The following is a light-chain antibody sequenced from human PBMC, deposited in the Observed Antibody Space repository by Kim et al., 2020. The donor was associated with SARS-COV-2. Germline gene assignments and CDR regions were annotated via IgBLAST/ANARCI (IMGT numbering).Light chain of an antibody. J-gene: IGKJ1*01. CDR2: DVS. CDR1: QSINKW. Sequence: DIQMTQSPSTLPASVGERVTITCRASQSINKWLAWYQQKPGKAPKLLIYDVSTLHSGVPSTFSGSGSATEFTLSISSLQPEDFATYYCQQDYDYPWTFGQGTKVDIK. V-gene: IGKV1-5*01. CDR3: QQDYDYPWT.